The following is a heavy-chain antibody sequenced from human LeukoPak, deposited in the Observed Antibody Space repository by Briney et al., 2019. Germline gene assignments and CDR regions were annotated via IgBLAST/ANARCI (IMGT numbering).Heavy chain of an antibody. CDR1: GFTFSSYW. Sequence: PGGSLRLSCAASGFTFSSYWMSWVRQAPGKGREWVANIKQDGSEKYYVDSVKGRFTISRDNAKNSLYLQMNSLRAEDTAVYYCARGSDYYDSSGINYWGQGTLVTVSS. J-gene: IGHJ4*02. CDR3: ARGSDYYDSSGINY. D-gene: IGHD3-22*01. V-gene: IGHV3-7*01. CDR2: IKQDGSEK.